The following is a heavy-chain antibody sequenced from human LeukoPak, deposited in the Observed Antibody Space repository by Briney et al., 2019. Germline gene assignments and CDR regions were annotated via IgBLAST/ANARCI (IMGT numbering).Heavy chain of an antibody. CDR1: GGSISSYY. CDR3: SRDREAAADFDY. V-gene: IGHV4-4*07. D-gene: IGHD6-13*01. CDR2: IYNSGST. J-gene: IGHJ4*02. Sequence: SETLSLTCTVSGGSISSYYWSWLPQPAGKGLEGIGRIYNSGSTNLNTSLKSRVTMSVDTSKNQFSLKLSSVTAADTAVYYCSRDREAAADFDYWGQGTLVTVSS.